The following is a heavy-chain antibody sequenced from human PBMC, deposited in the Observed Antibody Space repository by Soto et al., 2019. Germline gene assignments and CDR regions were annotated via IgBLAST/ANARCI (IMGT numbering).Heavy chain of an antibody. V-gene: IGHV3-15*07. CDR3: ARVESGSYDY. J-gene: IGHJ4*02. CDR1: GFTFSNAW. CDR2: IKSKTDGGTT. Sequence: PGGSLRLSCAASGFTFSNAWINWVRQAPGKGLEWVGRIKSKTDGGTTDYAAPVKGRFAISRDDSKNIMYLQMNSLRIEDTAVYYCARVESGSYDYWGQGALVTVSS. D-gene: IGHD1-26*01.